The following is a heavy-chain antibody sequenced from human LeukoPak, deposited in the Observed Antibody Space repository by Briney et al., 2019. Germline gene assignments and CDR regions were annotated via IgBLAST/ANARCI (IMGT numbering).Heavy chain of an antibody. V-gene: IGHV3-30*04. Sequence: GGSLRLSCAASGFTFSSYAMHWVRQAPGKGLEWVVVISYDGSNKYYADSVKGRFTISRDNSKNTLYLQMNSLRAEDTAVYYCARGERDFDYWGQGTLVTVSS. CDR1: GFTFSSYA. J-gene: IGHJ4*02. CDR3: ARGERDFDY. CDR2: ISYDGSNK.